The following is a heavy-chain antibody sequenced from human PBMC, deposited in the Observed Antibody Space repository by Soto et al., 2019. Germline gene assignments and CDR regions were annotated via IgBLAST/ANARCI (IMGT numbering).Heavy chain of an antibody. CDR3: ARRESYDILTGYYHFDY. Sequence: ETLSLTCTVSGGSISSSSYYWGWIRQPPGKGLEWIGSIYYSGSTYYNPSLKSRVTISVDTSKNQFSLKLSSVTAADTAVYYCARRESYDILTGYYHFDYWGQGTLVTVSS. CDR2: IYYSGST. D-gene: IGHD3-9*01. V-gene: IGHV4-39*01. CDR1: GGSISSSSYY. J-gene: IGHJ4*02.